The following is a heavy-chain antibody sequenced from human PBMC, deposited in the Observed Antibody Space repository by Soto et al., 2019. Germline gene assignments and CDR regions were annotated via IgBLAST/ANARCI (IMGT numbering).Heavy chain of an antibody. CDR3: AREIMPLTNDWYFDL. CDR2: ISGSGGST. J-gene: IGHJ2*01. CDR1: GFTFSSYA. Sequence: GGSLRLSCAASGFTFSSYAMSWVRQAPGKGLEWVSAISGSGGSTYYADSVKGRFTISRDNSKNTLYLQMNSLRAADTAMYYCAREIMPLTNDWYFDLWGRGTLVTVSS. V-gene: IGHV3-23*01. D-gene: IGHD2-8*01.